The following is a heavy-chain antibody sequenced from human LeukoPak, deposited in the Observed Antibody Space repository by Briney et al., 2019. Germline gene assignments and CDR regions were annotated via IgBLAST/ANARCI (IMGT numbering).Heavy chain of an antibody. CDR2: ISGSGGST. D-gene: IGHD2-2*01. V-gene: IGHV3-23*01. CDR1: GFTSSSYA. Sequence: GGSLRLSRAASGFTSSSYAMSWVRQAPGKGQEWVSDISGSGGSTYYADSVKGRFTISRDNSKNTLYLQMNSLRAEDTAVYYCAKESSTSCYDALDCWGQGTLVSASS. CDR3: AKESSTSCYDALDC. J-gene: IGHJ4*02.